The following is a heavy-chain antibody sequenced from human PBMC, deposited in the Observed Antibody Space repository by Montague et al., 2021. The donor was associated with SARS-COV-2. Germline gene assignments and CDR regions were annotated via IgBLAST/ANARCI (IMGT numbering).Heavy chain of an antibody. CDR2: ADFSGTT. CDR3: AKLFSVDTDYSESTEFPRDY. D-gene: IGHD3-22*01. J-gene: IGHJ4*02. Sequence: SETLSLTCTVSGGPISSYYWSWIRQPPGKGLEWIGYADFSGTTNYNPSLQSRVTMSVDTSQNQFSLRLSSVTAADTAVYYCAKLFSVDTDYSESTEFPRDYWGPGTLATVSS. V-gene: IGHV4-59*08. CDR1: GGPISSYY.